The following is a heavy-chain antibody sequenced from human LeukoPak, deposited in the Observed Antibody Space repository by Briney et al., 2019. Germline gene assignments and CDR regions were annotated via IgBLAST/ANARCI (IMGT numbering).Heavy chain of an antibody. V-gene: IGHV7-4-1*02. CDR3: ARKYLYDSSAYYNTPFDY. CDR2: INTNTGNP. CDR1: GYTFTSYY. D-gene: IGHD3-22*01. Sequence: ASVKVSCKASGYTFTSYYMHWVRQAPGQGLEWMGWINTNTGNPTYAQGFTGRFVFSLDTSVSTAYLQISSLKAEDTAVYYCARKYLYDSSAYYNTPFDYWGQGTLVTVSS. J-gene: IGHJ4*02.